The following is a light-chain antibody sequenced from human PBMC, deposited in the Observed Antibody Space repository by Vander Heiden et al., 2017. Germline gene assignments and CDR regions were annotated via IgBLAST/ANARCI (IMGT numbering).Light chain of an antibody. CDR3: QSADSSGTYVV. CDR1: ALQKQY. Sequence: SYEPPQPPSVSVSPGQTARITRSPDALQKQYAYWYQQKPGQAPVLVIYKDSERSSGIPERFSGSSSGTTVTLTISGVQAEDEADYYCQSADSSGTYVVFGGGTKLTVL. CDR2: KDS. V-gene: IGLV3-25*03. J-gene: IGLJ2*01.